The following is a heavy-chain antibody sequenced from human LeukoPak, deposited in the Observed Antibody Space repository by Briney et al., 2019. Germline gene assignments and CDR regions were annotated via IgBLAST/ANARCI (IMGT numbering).Heavy chain of an antibody. CDR3: TTDWSYYDSSGEGNFDY. CDR2: IKSKTDGGTT. J-gene: IGHJ4*02. Sequence: PGGSLRLSCAASGFTFSNAWMSWVRQAPGKGLEWVGRIKSKTDGGTTDYAAPVKDRFTISRDDSKNTLYLQMNSLKTEDTAVYYCTTDWSYYDSSGEGNFDYWGQGTLVTASS. CDR1: GFTFSNAW. D-gene: IGHD3-22*01. V-gene: IGHV3-15*01.